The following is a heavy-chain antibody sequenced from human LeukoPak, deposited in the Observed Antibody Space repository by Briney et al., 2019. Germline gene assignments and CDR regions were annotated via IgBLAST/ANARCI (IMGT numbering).Heavy chain of an antibody. CDR1: GFTFSSYA. CDR2: ISGSGGST. Sequence: GGSLRLSCAASGFTFSSYAMSWVRQAPGKGLEWVSAISGSGGSTYYADSVKGRFTISRDNSKNTLYLQMNSLRAEDTAVYYRAPVGDYYGSGSFDYWGQGTLVTVSS. CDR3: APVGDYYGSGSFDY. D-gene: IGHD3-10*01. J-gene: IGHJ4*02. V-gene: IGHV3-23*01.